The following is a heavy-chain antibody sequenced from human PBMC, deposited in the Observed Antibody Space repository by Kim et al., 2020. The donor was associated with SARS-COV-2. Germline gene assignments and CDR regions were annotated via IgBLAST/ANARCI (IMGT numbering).Heavy chain of an antibody. J-gene: IGHJ4*02. CDR1: GLSLNGFA. V-gene: IGHV3-30*04. CDR3: ARGNDFDY. Sequence: GGSLRLSCAPSGLSLNGFALHWVRQAPGKGLEWLAMISYDGNNKYYADSVKGRFSVARDNSKNTVFLDMSSLRPDDTALYHCARGNDFDYWGQGTLVTV. CDR2: ISYDGNNK.